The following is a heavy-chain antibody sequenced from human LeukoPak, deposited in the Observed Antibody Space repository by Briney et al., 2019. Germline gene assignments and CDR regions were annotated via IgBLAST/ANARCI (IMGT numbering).Heavy chain of an antibody. D-gene: IGHD2-2*01. CDR3: ARESRYCSSTSCYGGFDYYYGMDV. CDR2: INPSGGST. CDR1: GYTFTSYY. Sequence: ASVKVSCTASGYTFTSYYMHWVRQAPGQGLEWMGIINPSGGSTSYAQKFQGRVTMTRDTSTSTVYMELSSLRSEDTAVHYCARESRYCSSTSCYGGFDYYYGMDVWGKGTTVTVSS. V-gene: IGHV1-46*01. J-gene: IGHJ6*04.